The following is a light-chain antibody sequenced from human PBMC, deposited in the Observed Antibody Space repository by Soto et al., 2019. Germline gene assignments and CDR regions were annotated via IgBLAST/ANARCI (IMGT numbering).Light chain of an antibody. V-gene: IGLV2-23*03. J-gene: IGLJ1*01. CDR3: CSYAGSSTFLV. CDR1: SSDVGSYNL. Sequence: QSVLTQPASVSGSPGQSITISCTGTSSDVGSYNLVSWYQQHPGKAPKLMIYEGSKRPSGVSYRFSGSKSGNTASLTISGLQAEDEADYYCCSYAGSSTFLVFGTGTNVTVL. CDR2: EGS.